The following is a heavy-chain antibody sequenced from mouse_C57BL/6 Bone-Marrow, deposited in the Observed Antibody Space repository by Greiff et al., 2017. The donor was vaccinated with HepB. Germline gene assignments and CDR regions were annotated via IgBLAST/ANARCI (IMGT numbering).Heavy chain of an antibody. CDR1: GFSLTSYA. V-gene: IGHV2-9-1*01. CDR3: ARRKVGGGYYAMDY. Sequence: VKLQESGPGLVAPSQSLSITCTVSGFSLTSYAISWVRQPPGKGLEWLGVIWTGGGTNYNSALKSRLSISKDNSKSQVFLKMNSLQTDDTARYYCARRKVGGGYYAMDYWGQGTSVTVSS. D-gene: IGHD1-1*02. J-gene: IGHJ4*01. CDR2: IWTGGGT.